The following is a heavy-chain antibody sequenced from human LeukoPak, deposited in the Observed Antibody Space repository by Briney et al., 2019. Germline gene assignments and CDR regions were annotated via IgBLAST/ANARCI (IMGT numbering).Heavy chain of an antibody. CDR3: VREFRGGTFDF. CDR1: GYTFTGYY. D-gene: IGHD5-24*01. CDR2: IIPSGGST. V-gene: IGHV1-46*01. Sequence: RASVKVSCKASGYTFTGYYVHWVRQAPGQGLEWMGIIIPSGGSTNYPPKFQGRITVTRDTSTSIVYMELSRLRSEDTAMYYCVREFRGGTFDFWGQGTLVTVSS. J-gene: IGHJ4*02.